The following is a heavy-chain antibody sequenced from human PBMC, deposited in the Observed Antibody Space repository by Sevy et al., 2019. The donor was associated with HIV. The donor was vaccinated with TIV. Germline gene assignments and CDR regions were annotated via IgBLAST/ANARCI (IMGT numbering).Heavy chain of an antibody. CDR1: GFTFTNYG. CDR3: ALERLSSDVAEYFQN. D-gene: IGHD1-1*01. CDR2: ITGSGSST. J-gene: IGHJ1*01. V-gene: IGHV3-23*01. Sequence: GGSLRLSCAASGFTFTNYGMSWVRQAPGKGLEWVSAITGSGSSTYYADFVKGRFTISRDNFQNSLFLQMDSLRPEDTAVYYCALERLSSDVAEYFQNWGQGTLVTVSS.